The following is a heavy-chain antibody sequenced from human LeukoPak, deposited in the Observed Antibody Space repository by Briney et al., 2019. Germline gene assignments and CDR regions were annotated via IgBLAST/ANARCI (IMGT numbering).Heavy chain of an antibody. CDR3: AKDSSGPAF. CDR1: GFTVSTTN. V-gene: IGHV3-53*01. D-gene: IGHD6-19*01. J-gene: IGHJ4*02. CDR2: IYSSGGT. Sequence: PGGSLRLSCAASGFTVSTTNISWVRQAPGKGLEWVSVIYSSGGTFYSESVKGRFTISRDYSKNTLYLQMNSLRVDDTAVYYCAKDSSGPAFWGQGTLVTVSS.